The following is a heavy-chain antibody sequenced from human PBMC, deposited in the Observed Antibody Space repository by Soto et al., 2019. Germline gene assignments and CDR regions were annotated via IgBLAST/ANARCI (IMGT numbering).Heavy chain of an antibody. CDR3: AKELSAARPTPNWFDP. CDR2: ISGSGGST. J-gene: IGHJ5*02. D-gene: IGHD6-6*01. CDR1: GFTFSSYA. V-gene: IGHV3-23*01. Sequence: GGSLRLSCAASGFTFSSYAMSWVRQAPGKGLERVSAISGSGGSTYYADSVKGRFTISRDNSKNTLYLQMNSLRAEDTAVYYCAKELSAARPTPNWFDPWGKGTLVTVSS.